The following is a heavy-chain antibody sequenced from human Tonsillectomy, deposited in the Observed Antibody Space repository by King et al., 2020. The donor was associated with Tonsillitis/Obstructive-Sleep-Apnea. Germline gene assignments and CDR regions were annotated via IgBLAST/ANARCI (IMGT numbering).Heavy chain of an antibody. V-gene: IGHV3-23*04. CDR3: AKAPTALPALFDY. CDR1: GFTFSNSA. J-gene: IGHJ4*02. D-gene: IGHD2-2*01. CDR2: ISGSGGST. Sequence: VQLVQSGGGLVQPGESLRLSCSTSGFTFSNSAMSWVRQAPETGLEWVSAISGSGGSTYYAESVKGRFTISRDNSKNTRYLDMNTLRAEDTAVYYCAKAPTALPALFDYWGQGTLVTVSS.